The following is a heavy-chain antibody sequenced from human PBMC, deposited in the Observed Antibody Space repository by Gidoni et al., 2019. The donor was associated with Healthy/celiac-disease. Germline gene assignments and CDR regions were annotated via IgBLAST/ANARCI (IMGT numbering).Heavy chain of an antibody. CDR2: IYYSGST. Sequence: QLQLQESGPGLVKPSETLSLTCTVSGGSISSSSYYWGWIRQPPGKGLEWIGSIYYSGSTYYNPSLKSRVTISVDTSKNQFSLKLSSVTAADTAVYYCARLHGDYVFGPLPYGMDVWGQGTTVTVSS. J-gene: IGHJ6*02. V-gene: IGHV4-39*01. CDR3: ARLHGDYVFGPLPYGMDV. CDR1: GGSISSSSYY. D-gene: IGHD4-17*01.